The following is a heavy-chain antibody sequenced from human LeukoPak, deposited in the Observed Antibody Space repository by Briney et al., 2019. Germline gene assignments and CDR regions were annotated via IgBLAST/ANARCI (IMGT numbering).Heavy chain of an antibody. J-gene: IGHJ3*02. CDR3: ARWGYFDGPYAFDI. CDR2: INSDGSST. Sequence: GGPLRLSCAASGFTFSSYWMHWVRQAPGKGLVWVSRINSDGSSTSYADSVRGRFTISRDNAKNTLYLQMNSLRAEDTAVYYCARWGYFDGPYAFDIWGQGTMVTVSS. V-gene: IGHV3-74*01. CDR1: GFTFSSYW. D-gene: IGHD3-9*01.